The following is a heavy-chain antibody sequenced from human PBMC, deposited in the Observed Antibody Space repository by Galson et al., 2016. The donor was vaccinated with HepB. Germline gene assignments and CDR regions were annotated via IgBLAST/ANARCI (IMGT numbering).Heavy chain of an antibody. CDR2: IYWDGDE. D-gene: IGHD1-26*01. CDR1: GFSLSTTGVG. V-gene: IGHV2-5*02. J-gene: IGHJ4*02. Sequence: PALVKPTQTLTLTCIFSGFSLSTTGVGVGWMRQPPGKTLEWLAHIYWDGDERYSPSLKSRLTITKDTSKNRVVLTMTNMDPVYTATYYCVHIVHSGSYYYFAYWGQGTLVTVSS. CDR3: VHIVHSGSYYYFAY.